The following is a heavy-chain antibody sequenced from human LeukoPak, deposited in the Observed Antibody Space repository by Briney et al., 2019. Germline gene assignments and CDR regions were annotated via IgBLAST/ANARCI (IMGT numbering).Heavy chain of an antibody. CDR1: SGSIRSYY. J-gene: IGHJ2*01. D-gene: IGHD4-11*01. CDR3: ARSSNWYWYFDL. CDR2: IDSSGNT. Sequence: SETLSLTCSVSSGSIRSYYWNWIRQPPGKGLEWIGYIDSSGNTDSNPSLKSRVTISVDTSKNQFSLMLRSVTAADTAVYYCARSSNWYWYFDLWGRGTLVTVSS. V-gene: IGHV4-4*08.